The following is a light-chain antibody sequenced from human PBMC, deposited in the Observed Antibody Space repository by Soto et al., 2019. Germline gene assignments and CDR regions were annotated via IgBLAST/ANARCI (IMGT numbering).Light chain of an antibody. CDR1: SSDVGGYNF. CDR3: SSYAGSNIVV. CDR2: EVS. J-gene: IGLJ2*01. V-gene: IGLV2-8*01. Sequence: QSALTQPPSASGSPGQSVTISCTGTSSDVGGYNFVSWYQQHPGKAPKLMIYEVSERPSGVPDRFSGSKSGNTASLTVSGLQAEDEAYSYCSSYAGSNIVVFGGGTKLTVL.